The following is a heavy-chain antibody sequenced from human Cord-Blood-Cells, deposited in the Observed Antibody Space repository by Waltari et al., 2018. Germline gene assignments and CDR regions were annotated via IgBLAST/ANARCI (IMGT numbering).Heavy chain of an antibody. D-gene: IGHD1-20*01. CDR3: ARDTITGDAFDI. J-gene: IGHJ3*02. Sequence: EVQLVEFGGGLIQPGGSLRLSCSASGFSCGSNSMTRFRQPPRKGLEWVSVIYSGGSTYYADSVKGRFTISRDNSKNTLYLQMNSLRAEDTAVYYCARDTITGDAFDIWGQGTMVTVSS. V-gene: IGHV3-53*01. CDR2: IYSGGST. CDR1: GFSCGSNS.